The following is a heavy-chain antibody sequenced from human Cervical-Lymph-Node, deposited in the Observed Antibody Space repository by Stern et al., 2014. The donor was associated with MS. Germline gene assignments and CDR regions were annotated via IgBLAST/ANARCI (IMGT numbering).Heavy chain of an antibody. Sequence: QVQLVQSGAEVKKPGASVKVSCKASGYTFTSYAMHWVRQAPGQRLEGMGWINAGNGNTKYSQKFQGRVTITRDTSASTAYMELSSLRSEDTAVYYCATSGELQDYYYGMDVWGQGTTVTVSS. CDR2: INAGNGNT. V-gene: IGHV1-3*01. CDR1: GYTFTSYA. J-gene: IGHJ6*02. CDR3: ATSGELQDYYYGMDV. D-gene: IGHD1-7*01.